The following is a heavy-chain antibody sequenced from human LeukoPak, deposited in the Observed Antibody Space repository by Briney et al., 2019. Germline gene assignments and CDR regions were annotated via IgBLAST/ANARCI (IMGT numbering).Heavy chain of an antibody. V-gene: IGHV4-38-2*01. Sequence: SETLSLTCAVSGYSISSGYYWVWIRQPPGKGLEWIGSIYHSGSTYYNPSLKSRVTISVDTSKNQFSLKLSSVTAADTAVYYCASPHYEYWGQGTLVTVSS. CDR1: GYSISSGYY. D-gene: IGHD4-17*01. J-gene: IGHJ1*01. CDR2: IYHSGST. CDR3: ASPHYEY.